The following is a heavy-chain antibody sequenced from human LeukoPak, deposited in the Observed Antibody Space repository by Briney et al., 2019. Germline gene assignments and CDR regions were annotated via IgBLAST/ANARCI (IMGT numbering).Heavy chain of an antibody. D-gene: IGHD6-13*01. CDR1: GFTFSSYG. J-gene: IGHJ5*02. Sequence: GSLRLSCAASGFTFSSYGMHWGRPAPGKGLEWVAVIWYDGSNKYYADPVKGRFTISRDNSQNTLNLQMNSLRAEDTAVYYCARVAAAGWFDPWGQGTLVTVSS. CDR2: IWYDGSNK. CDR3: ARVAAAGWFDP. V-gene: IGHV3-33*01.